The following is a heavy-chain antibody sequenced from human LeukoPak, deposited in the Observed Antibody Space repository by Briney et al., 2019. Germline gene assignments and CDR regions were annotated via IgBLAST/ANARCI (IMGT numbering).Heavy chain of an antibody. CDR1: GFTFSSYS. CDR2: ISSSSSYI. V-gene: IGHV3-21*01. Sequence: PGGSLRLSCAASGFTFSSYSMNWVRQAPGKGLEWVSSISSSSSYIYYADSVKGRSTISRDNAKNSLYLQMNSLRAEDTAVYYCAGGPAYRDARGSYYNWYFDYWGQGTLVTVSS. J-gene: IGHJ4*02. D-gene: IGHD1-26*01. CDR3: AGGPAYRDARGSYYNWYFDY.